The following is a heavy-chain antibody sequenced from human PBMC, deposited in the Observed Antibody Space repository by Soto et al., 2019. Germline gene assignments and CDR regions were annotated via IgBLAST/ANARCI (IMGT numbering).Heavy chain of an antibody. CDR1: GGSISSGGYS. J-gene: IGHJ5*02. CDR3: ARLVPDDTAMASGWFDP. CDR2: TYHSGST. D-gene: IGHD5-18*01. Sequence: SETLSLTCAVSGGSISSGGYSWSWIRQPPGKGLEWIGYTYHSGSTYYNPSLKSRVTISVDRSKNQFSLKLSSVTAADTAVYYCARLVPDDTAMASGWFDPWGQGTLVTVSS. V-gene: IGHV4-30-2*01.